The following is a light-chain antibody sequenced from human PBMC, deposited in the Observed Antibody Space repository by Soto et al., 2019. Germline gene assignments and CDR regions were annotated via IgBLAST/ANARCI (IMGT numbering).Light chain of an antibody. V-gene: IGLV8-61*01. CDR3: VVYMCGSWV. Sequence: QAVVTQEPSFSVSPGGTVTLTCGLTSGSVSTSYYPSWYQQTPGQAPRTLIYSTNTPSSGVPDRFSGSILGNKAALTITGAQADDESDYYCVVYMCGSWVFCGGTQLTVL. CDR2: STN. CDR1: SGSVSTSYY. J-gene: IGLJ3*02.